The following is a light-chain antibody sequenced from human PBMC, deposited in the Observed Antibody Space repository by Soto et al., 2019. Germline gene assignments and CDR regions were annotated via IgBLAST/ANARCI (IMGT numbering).Light chain of an antibody. V-gene: IGKV1-5*03. J-gene: IGKJ4*01. CDR2: KAS. CDR3: QQSFSNPRT. Sequence: DIQMTQSPSPLSGSVGDRVTITCRASQTISSWLAWYQQKPGKAPKLLIYKASTLKSGVPSRFGGSGSGTDFTLTISSLQPEDFATYYCQQSFSNPRTFGGGTKVDIK. CDR1: QTISSW.